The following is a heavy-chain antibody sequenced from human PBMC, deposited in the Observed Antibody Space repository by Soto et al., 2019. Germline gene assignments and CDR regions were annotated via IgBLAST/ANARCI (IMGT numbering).Heavy chain of an antibody. V-gene: IGHV1-69*13. CDR2: IIPIFGTA. D-gene: IGHD6-19*01. CDR3: ARGVGEGVTPGGWYSY. J-gene: IGHJ4*02. CDR1: GGTFSSYA. Sequence: SVKVSCKASGGTFSSYANSWVRQAPGQGREWMGGIIPIFGTANYAQKFQGRVTITADESTSTAYMELSSLRSEETAVYYCARGVGEGVTPGGWYSYWGQGTLVTVSS.